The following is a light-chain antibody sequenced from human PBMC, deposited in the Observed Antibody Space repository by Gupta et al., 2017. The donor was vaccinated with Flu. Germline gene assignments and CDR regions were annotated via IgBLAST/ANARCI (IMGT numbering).Light chain of an antibody. CDR1: NSDVGGYNH. V-gene: IGLV2-14*01. J-gene: IGLJ2*01. CDR2: EVS. Sequence: QSALTQPASVSGSPGQSITISCTGTNSDVGGYNHVSWYQQYPGKAPKLTIYEVSNRPSGVSNRFSGSKSGNTASLTISGLQAEDEADYYCSSYTSNSTPVIFGGGTKLTVL. CDR3: SSYTSNSTPVI.